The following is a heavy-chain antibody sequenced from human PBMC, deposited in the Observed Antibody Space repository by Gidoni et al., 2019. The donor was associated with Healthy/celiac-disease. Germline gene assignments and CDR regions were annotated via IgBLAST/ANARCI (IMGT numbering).Heavy chain of an antibody. V-gene: IGHV4-34*01. CDR1: GGSFSGSY. Sequence: QVQLQQWGAGLLKPSETLSLTCAVYGGSFSGSYWSWLRQPPGKGLEWIGEIKSRVTISVDTSKNQFSLKLSSVTAADTAVYYCARGPGIAVAGTGWRTTYNWFDPWGQGTLVTVSS. CDR3: ARGPGIAVAGTGWRTTYNWFDP. D-gene: IGHD6-19*01. J-gene: IGHJ5*02.